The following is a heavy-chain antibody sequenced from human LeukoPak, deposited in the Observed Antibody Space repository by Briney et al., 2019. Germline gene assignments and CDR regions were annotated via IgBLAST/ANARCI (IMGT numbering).Heavy chain of an antibody. J-gene: IGHJ4*02. CDR3: AREVVRGVVDY. CDR1: GFTVSSNY. CDR2: IYSGSST. V-gene: IGHV3-53*01. Sequence: GGSLRLSCAASGFTVSSNYMGWVRQAPGKGLEWVSVIYSGSSTYYGDSVKGRFTISRDNSKNTLYLQMKSLRAEDTAVYYCAREVVRGVVDYWGQGTLVTVSS. D-gene: IGHD3-10*01.